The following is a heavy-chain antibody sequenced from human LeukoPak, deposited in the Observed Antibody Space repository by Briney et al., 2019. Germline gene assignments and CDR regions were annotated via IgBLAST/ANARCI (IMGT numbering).Heavy chain of an antibody. J-gene: IGHJ5*02. CDR2: IHSSGTT. V-gene: IGHV4-4*07. Sequence: PSETLSLTRTVSGDSISGNYWNWIRQPAGKGLEWIGRIHSSGTTNYNPSLKSRITMSIEKSQNQFSLKLSSVTAADTAVYYCARDYTGYNWFDPWGQGNLVTVSS. CDR3: ARDYTGYNWFDP. D-gene: IGHD2-2*03. CDR1: GDSISGNY.